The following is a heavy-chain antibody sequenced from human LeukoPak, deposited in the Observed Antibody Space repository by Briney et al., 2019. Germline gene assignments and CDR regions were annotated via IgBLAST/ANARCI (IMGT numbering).Heavy chain of an antibody. CDR2: INPNDGDT. J-gene: IGHJ4*02. V-gene: IGHV1-2*02. Sequence: ASVRVSCKASGYTFTDYYMHWVRQAPGQGFEWMGWINPNDGDTNYAQKFQGRVTMARDTSISTAHMEVSRLRSDDTAVYYCARANFLYCSSSTCLFDYWGQGTLVTVSS. D-gene: IGHD2-2*01. CDR3: ARANFLYCSSSTCLFDY. CDR1: GYTFTDYY.